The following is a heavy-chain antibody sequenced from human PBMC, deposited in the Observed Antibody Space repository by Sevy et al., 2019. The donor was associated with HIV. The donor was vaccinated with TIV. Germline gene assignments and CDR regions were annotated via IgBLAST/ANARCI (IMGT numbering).Heavy chain of an antibody. Sequence: SETLSLTCTVSGGSIRTYYWSWIRQAPGKGLEWIGDIFDSGNTDYNSSLKSRVTISADTSKNQLSLKLTSVTAADTAIYYCARTHGALLRFLEDKWFDPWGQGSLVTVSS. J-gene: IGHJ5*02. CDR3: ARTHGALLRFLEDKWFDP. D-gene: IGHD3-3*01. V-gene: IGHV4-59*01. CDR1: GGSIRTYY. CDR2: IFDSGNT.